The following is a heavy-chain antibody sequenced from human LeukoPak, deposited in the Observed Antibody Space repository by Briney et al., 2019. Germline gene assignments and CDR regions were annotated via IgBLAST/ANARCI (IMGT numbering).Heavy chain of an antibody. Sequence: PSETLSLTCAVYGASFSGYYWSWIRQPAGKGLERIGRIYTSGSTNYNPSLKSRVTMSVDTSKNQFSLKLSSVTAADTAVYYCAGELWELSAFDYWGQGTLVTVSS. CDR1: GASFSGYY. CDR3: AGELWELSAFDY. J-gene: IGHJ4*02. D-gene: IGHD1-26*01. CDR2: IYTSGST. V-gene: IGHV4-4*07.